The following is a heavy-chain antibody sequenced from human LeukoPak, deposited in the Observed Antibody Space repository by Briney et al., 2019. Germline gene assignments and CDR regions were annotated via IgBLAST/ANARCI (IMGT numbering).Heavy chain of an antibody. CDR2: IIPIFGTP. J-gene: IGHJ1*01. CDR1: GGPFSSYA. Sequence: SVKVSCKASGGPFSSYAISWVRQAPGQGPAWMGGIIPIFGTPNYAQRFQGRVTITADESTSTAYMELSSLRSEDTAVYYCVREEGQQLELAYFQHWGQGTLVTVSS. V-gene: IGHV1-69*13. CDR3: VREEGQQLELAYFQH. D-gene: IGHD6-13*01.